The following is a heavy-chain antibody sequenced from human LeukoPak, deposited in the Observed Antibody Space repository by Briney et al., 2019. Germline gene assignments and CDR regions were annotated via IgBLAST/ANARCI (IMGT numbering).Heavy chain of an antibody. CDR3: ARTIPPGEYYYMDV. CDR1: GGTFSSCA. CDR2: IIPIFGTA. D-gene: IGHD3-10*01. V-gene: IGHV1-69*13. Sequence: ASVKVSCKASGGTFSSCAISWVRQAPGQGLEWMGGIIPIFGTANYAQKFQGRVTITADESTSTAYMELSSLRSEDTAVYYCARTIPPGEYYYMDVWGKGTTVTVSS. J-gene: IGHJ6*03.